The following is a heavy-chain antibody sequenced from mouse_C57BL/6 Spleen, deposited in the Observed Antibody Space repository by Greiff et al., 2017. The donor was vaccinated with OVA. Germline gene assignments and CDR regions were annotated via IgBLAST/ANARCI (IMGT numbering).Heavy chain of an antibody. D-gene: IGHD1-1*01. V-gene: IGHV2-2*01. J-gene: IGHJ1*03. CDR2: IWSGGST. CDR1: GFSLTSYG. Sequence: VQGVESGPGLVQPLQSLSITCTVSGFSLTSYGVHWVRQSPGKGLEWLGVIWSGGSTDYNAAFISRLSISKDNSKSQVFFKMNSLQADDTAIYYCAIISPYYYGTPRYFDVWGTGTTVTVSS. CDR3: AIISPYYYGTPRYFDV.